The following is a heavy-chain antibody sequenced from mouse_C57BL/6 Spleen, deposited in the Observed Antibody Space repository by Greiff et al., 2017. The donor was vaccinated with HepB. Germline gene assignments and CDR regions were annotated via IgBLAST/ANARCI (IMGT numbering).Heavy chain of an antibody. Sequence: VQLQQSGAELVKPGASVKLSCTASGFNIKDYYMHWVKQRTEQGLEWIGRIDPEDGDTKYAPKFQGKATITADTSSNTAYLQLSSLTSEDTAGYYCARSGSSYAMDYWGQGTSVTVSS. CDR1: GFNIKDYY. CDR3: ARSGSSYAMDY. CDR2: IDPEDGDT. D-gene: IGHD1-3*01. V-gene: IGHV14-2*01. J-gene: IGHJ4*01.